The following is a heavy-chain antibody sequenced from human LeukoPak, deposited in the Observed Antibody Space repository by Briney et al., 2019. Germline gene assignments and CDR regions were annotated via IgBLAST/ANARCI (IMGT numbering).Heavy chain of an antibody. J-gene: IGHJ4*02. CDR3: ARERSASDLDQ. V-gene: IGHV3-21*01. Sequence: GGSLRLSCAASGFIFSSYSMNWVRQAPGKGLEWVSSIISGSGYIYYADSVKGRFTISRDNAKNSLYLQMNSLRAEDTAVYYCARERSASDLDQWGQGTLVTVSS. CDR2: IISGSGYI. CDR1: GFIFSSYS.